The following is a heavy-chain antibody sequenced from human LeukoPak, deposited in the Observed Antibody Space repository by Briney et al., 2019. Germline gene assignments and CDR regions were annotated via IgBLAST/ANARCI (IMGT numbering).Heavy chain of an antibody. CDR1: GFTFSTYG. D-gene: IGHD6-13*01. Sequence: GGSLRLSCAASGFTFSTYGMHWVRQAPGKGLEYVSGIGPDGGTTYYAKSVKGRFTISRDNSKNMVYLQMGSRRADDMAVYYCARGAQLTDYWGQGTLVTVSS. CDR3: ARGAQLTDY. J-gene: IGHJ4*02. V-gene: IGHV3-64*01. CDR2: IGPDGGTT.